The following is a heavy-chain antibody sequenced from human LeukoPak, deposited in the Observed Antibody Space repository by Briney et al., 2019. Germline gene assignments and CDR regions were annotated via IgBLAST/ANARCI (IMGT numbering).Heavy chain of an antibody. Sequence: GGSLRLSCAASGFTFSSYGMHWVRQAPGKGLEWVAVISYDGSNKYYADSVKGRFTISRDNSKNTLYLQMNSLRAEDTAVYYCAKELRITMVRGVIYYYGMDVWGQGTTVTVSS. V-gene: IGHV3-30*18. CDR2: ISYDGSNK. CDR3: AKELRITMVRGVIYYYGMDV. D-gene: IGHD3-10*01. CDR1: GFTFSSYG. J-gene: IGHJ6*02.